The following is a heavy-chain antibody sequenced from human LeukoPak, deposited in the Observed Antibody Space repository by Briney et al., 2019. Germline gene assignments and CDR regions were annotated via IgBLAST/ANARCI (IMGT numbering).Heavy chain of an antibody. CDR2: VYPAGSII. CDR1: EYDFANYW. D-gene: IGHD2/OR15-2a*01. CDR3: ARRRYFDTYLDP. V-gene: IGHV5-51*01. J-gene: IGHJ5*02. Sequence: GESLKISCKGPEYDFANYWIGWVRQMPGRDLEWMGIVYPAGSIIHYSPSFQGQVTISVDRSVSTAYLQWTSLKASDSAMYFCARRRYFDTYLDPWGQGTLVTVSS.